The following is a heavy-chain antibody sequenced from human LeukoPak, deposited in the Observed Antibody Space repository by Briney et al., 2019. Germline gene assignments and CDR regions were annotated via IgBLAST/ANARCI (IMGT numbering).Heavy chain of an antibody. J-gene: IGHJ4*02. CDR1: GFTFDDYG. CDR3: ARDPGYSYGYGGFDY. CDR2: INWNGGST. D-gene: IGHD5-18*01. Sequence: PGGSLRLSCAASGFTFDDYGMSWVRQAPGKGLDWVSGINWNGGSTGYADSLKGRITISRDNAKNSLYLQMNSLRAEDTALYYCARDPGYSYGYGGFDYWGQGTLVTVSS. V-gene: IGHV3-20*04.